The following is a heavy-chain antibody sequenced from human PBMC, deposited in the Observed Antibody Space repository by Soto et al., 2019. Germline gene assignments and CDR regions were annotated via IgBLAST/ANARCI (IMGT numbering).Heavy chain of an antibody. CDR1: GFTFSSYA. D-gene: IGHD2-15*01. CDR3: AKDPLVGYCSGGSWDDCNWFDP. Sequence: GGSLRLSCAASGFTFSSYAMSWVRQAPGKGLEWVSAISGSGGSTYYADSVKGRFTISRDNSKNTLYLQMNSLRAEDTAVYYCAKDPLVGYCSGGSWDDCNWFDPWGQGTLVTVSS. J-gene: IGHJ5*02. CDR2: ISGSGGST. V-gene: IGHV3-23*01.